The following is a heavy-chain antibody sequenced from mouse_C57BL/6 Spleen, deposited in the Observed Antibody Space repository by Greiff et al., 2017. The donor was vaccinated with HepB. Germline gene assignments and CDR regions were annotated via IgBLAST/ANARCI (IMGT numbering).Heavy chain of an antibody. D-gene: IGHD2-5*01. Sequence: EVQLVESGGGLVKPGGSLKLSCAASGFTFSSYTMSWVRQTPEKRLEWVATISGGGGNTYYPDSVKGRFTISRDNAKNTLYLQMSSLRSEDTALYYCARQSYYSNYGYFDYWGQGTTLTVSS. J-gene: IGHJ2*01. CDR3: ARQSYYSNYGYFDY. CDR2: ISGGGGNT. V-gene: IGHV5-9*01. CDR1: GFTFSSYT.